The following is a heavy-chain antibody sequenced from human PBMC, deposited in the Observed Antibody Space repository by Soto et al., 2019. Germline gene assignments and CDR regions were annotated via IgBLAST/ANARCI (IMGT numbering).Heavy chain of an antibody. CDR3: AHRSHGSGTLHNWFDP. CDR2: IYWDDDK. V-gene: IGHV2-5*02. Sequence: QITLKESGPILVKPTQTLTLTCTFSGVSLSSSGVGVGWIRQPPGKALEWLALIYWDDDKRYSPSLKSRLTITKDTSKNQVVLTMTNMDLVDTATYYCAHRSHGSGTLHNWFDPWGLGTLVTVSS. D-gene: IGHD3-10*01. J-gene: IGHJ5*02. CDR1: GVSLSSSGVG.